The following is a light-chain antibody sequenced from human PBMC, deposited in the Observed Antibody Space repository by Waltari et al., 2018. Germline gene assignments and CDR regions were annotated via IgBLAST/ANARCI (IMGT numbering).Light chain of an antibody. CDR2: DVT. J-gene: IGLJ1*01. V-gene: IGLV2-18*02. Sequence: QSALTQPPSVSGSPGLSVTISCAGTSSDVGRYNRVSWYQQSPGTAPKVIIYDVTNRPTGVPDRFSASKSGNTASLTISGLQSEDEADYYCISYTPSDTYVFGTGTKVAVL. CDR1: SSDVGRYNR. CDR3: ISYTPSDTYV.